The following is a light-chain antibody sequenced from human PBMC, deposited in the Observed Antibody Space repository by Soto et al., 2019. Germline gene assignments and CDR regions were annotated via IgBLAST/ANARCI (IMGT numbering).Light chain of an antibody. CDR2: RNY. V-gene: IGLV1-47*01. J-gene: IGLJ3*02. CDR1: SSNIGSNF. CDR3: TAWDDRLKGGV. Sequence: QSAVTQPPSASGTPGQRVTFSCSGSSSNIGSNFVYWYQHLPGKAPQLLIYRNYQRPSGVPDRFSGSKSGTSASLAISGLRSEDEADYYCTAWDDRLKGGVFGGGTKVTVL.